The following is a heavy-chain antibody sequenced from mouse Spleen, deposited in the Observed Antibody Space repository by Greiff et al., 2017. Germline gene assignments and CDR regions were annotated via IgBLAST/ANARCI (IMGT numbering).Heavy chain of an antibody. CDR2: IDPETGGT. V-gene: IGHV1-15*01. CDR1: GYTFTDYE. CDR3: TRKGYDGGGAMDY. Sequence: VQLQQSGAELVRPGASVTLSCKASGYTFTDYEMHWVKQTPVHGLEWIGAIDPETGGTAYNQKFKGKAILTADKSSSTAYMELRSLTSEDSAVYYCTRKGYDGGGAMDYWGQGTSVTVSS. D-gene: IGHD2-2*01. J-gene: IGHJ4*01.